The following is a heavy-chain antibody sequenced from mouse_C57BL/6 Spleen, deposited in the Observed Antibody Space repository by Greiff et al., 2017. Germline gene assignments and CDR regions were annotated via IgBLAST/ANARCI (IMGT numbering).Heavy chain of an antibody. D-gene: IGHD2-13*01. CDR2: IRLKSDNYAT. Sequence: EVKVEESGGGLVQPGGSMKLSCVASGFTFSNYWMNWVRQSPEKGLEWVAQIRLKSDNYATNYAEAVNGMFTISRDDSKSSVYLQINNLRAEDTGSYYCSVVRNYYAMDYWGQGTSVTVAS. CDR3: SVVRNYYAMDY. J-gene: IGHJ4*01. V-gene: IGHV6-3*01. CDR1: GFTFSNYW.